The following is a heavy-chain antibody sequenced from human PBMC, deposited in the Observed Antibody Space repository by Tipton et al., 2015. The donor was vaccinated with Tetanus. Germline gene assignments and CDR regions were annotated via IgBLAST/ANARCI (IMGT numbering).Heavy chain of an antibody. CDR2: VNPHSGNT. Sequence: QLVQSGAKVKKPGASVKVSCKASGYTFSNYDINWVRQATGQGLEWMGWVNPHSGNTAYAQNFQGRVTMTRNTSISTVYMELNSLRSDDTAVYYCARRSVNFDYWGQGTLVTVSS. V-gene: IGHV1-8*01. J-gene: IGHJ4*02. CDR3: ARRSVNFDY. CDR1: GYTFSNYD.